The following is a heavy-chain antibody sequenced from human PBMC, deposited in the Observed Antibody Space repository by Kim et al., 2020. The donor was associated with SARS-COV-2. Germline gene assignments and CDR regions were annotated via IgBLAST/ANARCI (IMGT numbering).Heavy chain of an antibody. V-gene: IGHV3-33*01. CDR2: IWYDGSNK. CDR3: ARELVGLAFDI. J-gene: IGHJ3*02. CDR1: GFTFSSYG. Sequence: GGSLRLSCAASGFTFSSYGMHWVRQAPGKGLEWVAVIWYDGSNKYYADSVKGRFTISRDNSKNTLYLQMNSLRAEDTAVYYCARELVGLAFDIWGQGTMVTVSS. D-gene: IGHD1-26*01.